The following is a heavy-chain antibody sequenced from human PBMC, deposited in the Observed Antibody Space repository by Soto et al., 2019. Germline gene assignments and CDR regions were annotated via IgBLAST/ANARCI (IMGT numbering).Heavy chain of an antibody. V-gene: IGHV1-2*02. CDR1: GYSFTGYY. J-gene: IGHJ4*02. Sequence: ASVKVSCKASGYSFTGYYMHWVRQAPGQGLEWMGWINPNSGGTNYAQKFQGRVTMTRDTSISTAYMELSRLRSDDTAVYYCARDRVVGAVHAFDYWGQGTLVTVPS. D-gene: IGHD1-26*01. CDR3: ARDRVVGAVHAFDY. CDR2: INPNSGGT.